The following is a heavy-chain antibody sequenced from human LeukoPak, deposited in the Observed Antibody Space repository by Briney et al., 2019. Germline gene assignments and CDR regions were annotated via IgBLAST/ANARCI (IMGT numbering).Heavy chain of an antibody. CDR2: IIPILGIA. J-gene: IGHJ4*02. Sequence: SVKVSCKASGGTFSSYGISWVRQAPGQGLEWMGRIIPILGIANYAQKFQGRVTITAEKSTSTAYMELSSLRSEDTAVYYCRRTYDSSGYYFDYWGQGTPVTVSS. D-gene: IGHD3-22*01. CDR1: GGTFSSYG. V-gene: IGHV1-69*04. CDR3: RRTYDSSGYYFDY.